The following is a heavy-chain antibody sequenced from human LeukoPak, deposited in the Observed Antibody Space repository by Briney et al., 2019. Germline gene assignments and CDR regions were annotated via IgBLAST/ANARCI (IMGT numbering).Heavy chain of an antibody. V-gene: IGHV3-33*01. CDR3: ARDFQGYFDY. CDR2: IWYDGSNK. J-gene: IGHJ4*02. Sequence: PGRSLRLSCAASGFTFSSYGMHWVRQAPGKGLEWVAVIWYDGSNKYYADPVKGRFTISRDNSKNTLYLQMNSLRAEDTAVYYCARDFQGYFDYWGQGTLVTVSS. CDR1: GFTFSSYG.